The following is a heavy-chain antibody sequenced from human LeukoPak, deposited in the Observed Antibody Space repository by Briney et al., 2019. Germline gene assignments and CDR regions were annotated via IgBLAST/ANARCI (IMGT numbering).Heavy chain of an antibody. CDR2: ISSSSSYI. J-gene: IGHJ4*02. CDR3: ARGYDILTGYSSYYFDY. Sequence: PGGSLRLSCAASGFTFSSYSMNWVRQAPGKGLEWVSSISSSSSYIYYADSVKGRFTIPRDNAKNSLYLQMNSLRAEDTAVYYCARGYDILTGYSSYYFDYWGQGTLVTVSS. CDR1: GFTFSSYS. D-gene: IGHD3-9*01. V-gene: IGHV3-21*01.